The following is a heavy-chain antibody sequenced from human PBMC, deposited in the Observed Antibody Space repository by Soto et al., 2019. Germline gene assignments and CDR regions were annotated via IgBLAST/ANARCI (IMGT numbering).Heavy chain of an antibody. CDR3: ARDDIVVVVAATTYYYYYGMDV. CDR1: GFTFSSYG. V-gene: IGHV3-33*01. D-gene: IGHD2-15*01. CDR2: IWYDGSNK. Sequence: GGSLRLSCAASGFTFSSYGMYWVRQAPGKGLEWVAVIWYDGSNKYYADSVKGRFTISRDNSKNTLYLQMNSLRAEDTAVYYCARDDIVVVVAATTYYYYYGMDVWGQGTTVTVSS. J-gene: IGHJ6*02.